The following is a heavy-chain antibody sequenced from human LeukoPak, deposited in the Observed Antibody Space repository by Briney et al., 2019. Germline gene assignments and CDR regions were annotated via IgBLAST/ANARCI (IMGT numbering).Heavy chain of an antibody. V-gene: IGHV1-2*02. CDR2: INPNSGGT. D-gene: IGHD3-10*01. CDR1: GYTFTGYY. Sequence: ASVKVSCKASGYTFTGYYMHWVRQAPGQGLEWMGWINPNSGGTNYAQKFQGRVTMTRNTSISTAYMELSSLRSEDTAVYYCARAPLYGSGSYYLGYYYYYMDVWGKGTTVTISS. CDR3: ARAPLYGSGSYYLGYYYYYMDV. J-gene: IGHJ6*03.